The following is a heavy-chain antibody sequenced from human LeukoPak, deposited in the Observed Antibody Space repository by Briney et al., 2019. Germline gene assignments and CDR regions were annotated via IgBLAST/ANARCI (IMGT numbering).Heavy chain of an antibody. D-gene: IGHD6-13*01. CDR3: ARDVSEAAADGVSFFDY. CDR1: GGSISSGGYY. CDR2: IYYSGST. Sequence: SETLSLTCTVSGGSISSGGYYWSWIRQHPGKGLEWIGYIYYSGSTYYNPSLKSRVTISVDTSKNQFSLKLSSVTAADTAVYYCARDVSEAAADGVSFFDYWGQGVLVTVSS. V-gene: IGHV4-31*03. J-gene: IGHJ4*02.